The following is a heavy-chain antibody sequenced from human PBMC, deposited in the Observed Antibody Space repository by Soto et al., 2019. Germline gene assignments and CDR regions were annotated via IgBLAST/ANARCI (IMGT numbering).Heavy chain of an antibody. CDR3: ARDLDIGSYLADDSFDI. CDR2: IRTYNGNT. CDR1: GYTFTTFG. J-gene: IGHJ3*02. Sequence: ASVKVSCKASGYTFTTFGMNWVRQAPGQGLEWMGWIRTYNGNTNYAQKLQGRVTMTTDTSTSTAYMELRSLRPDDTAVYYCARDLDIGSYLADDSFDIWGQGTMGTVS. D-gene: IGHD1-26*01. V-gene: IGHV1-18*01.